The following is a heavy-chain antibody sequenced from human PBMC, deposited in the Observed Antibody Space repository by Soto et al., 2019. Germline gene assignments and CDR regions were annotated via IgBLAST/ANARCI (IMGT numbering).Heavy chain of an antibody. D-gene: IGHD3-22*01. CDR2: ISEDGGEK. CDR1: GFTFGNYG. Sequence: QVQLVESGGGVVQPGRSLRLSCAASGFTFGNYGMHWVRQAPGEGLEWLAVISEDGGEKYYADSVKGRFTISRDNSKNTLYLQMNSLRTEDTAMYYCAKGLIIVISRDWLDPWGQGTLVTVSS. CDR3: AKGLIIVISRDWLDP. J-gene: IGHJ5*02. V-gene: IGHV3-30*18.